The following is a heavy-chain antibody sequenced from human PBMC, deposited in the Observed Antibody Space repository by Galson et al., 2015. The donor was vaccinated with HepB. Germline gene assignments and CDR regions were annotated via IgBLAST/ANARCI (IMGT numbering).Heavy chain of an antibody. CDR3: ARVEYGVSNTAMNY. V-gene: IGHV7-4-1*02. CDR1: GYTFTSYA. CDR2: INTNTGNP. Sequence: SVKVSCKASGYTFTSYAMNWVRQAPGQGLEWMGWINTNTGNPTYAQGFTGRFVFSLDTSVSTAYLQISSLMAEDTAVYYCARVEYGVSNTAMNYWGQGTLVTVSS. J-gene: IGHJ4*02. D-gene: IGHD5-18*01.